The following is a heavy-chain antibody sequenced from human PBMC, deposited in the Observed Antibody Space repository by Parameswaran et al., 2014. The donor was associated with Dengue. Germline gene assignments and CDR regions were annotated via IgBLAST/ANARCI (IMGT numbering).Heavy chain of an antibody. D-gene: IGHD6-13*01. CDR2: INPNSGGT. V-gene: IGHV1-2*02. J-gene: IGHJ5*02. CDR3: ARARPSIAAAQTHPGVNWFDP. Sequence: WVRQAPGQGLEWMGWINPNSGGTNYAQKFQGRVTMTRDTSISTAYMELSRLRSDDTAVYYCARARPSIAAAQTHPGVNWFDPWGQGTLVTVSS.